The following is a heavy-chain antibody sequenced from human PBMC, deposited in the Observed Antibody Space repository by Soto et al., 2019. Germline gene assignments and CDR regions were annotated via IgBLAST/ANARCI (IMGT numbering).Heavy chain of an antibody. CDR3: AREPLGYCSSTSCYVGY. Sequence: GGSLRLSCAASGFTVSSNYMSWVRQAPGKGLEWVSVIYSGGSTYYADSVKGRFTISRDNSKNTLYLQINSLRAEDTAVYYCAREPLGYCSSTSCYVGYWGQGTLVTVSS. V-gene: IGHV3-66*01. J-gene: IGHJ4*02. CDR2: IYSGGST. D-gene: IGHD2-2*01. CDR1: GFTVSSNY.